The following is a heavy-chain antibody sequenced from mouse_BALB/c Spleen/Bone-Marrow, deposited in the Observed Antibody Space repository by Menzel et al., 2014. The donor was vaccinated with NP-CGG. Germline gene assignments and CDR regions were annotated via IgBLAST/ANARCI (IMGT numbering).Heavy chain of an antibody. V-gene: IGHV2-9*02. J-gene: IGHJ4*01. CDR1: GFSLTSYG. Sequence: QVQLKQSGPGLVAPSQRLSIPCTVSGFSLTSYGVHWVRQPPGKGLEWLGVIWAGGNTNYNSALMSRLNINKDSSKSQVFLKMNSLQSDDTAMYYCARDTYSGNPYALDYWGQGTSVTVSS. D-gene: IGHD2-10*01. CDR3: ARDTYSGNPYALDY. CDR2: IWAGGNT.